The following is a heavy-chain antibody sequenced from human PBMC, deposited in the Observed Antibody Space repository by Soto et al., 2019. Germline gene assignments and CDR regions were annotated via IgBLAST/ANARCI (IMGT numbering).Heavy chain of an antibody. CDR2: IWYDGSNK. D-gene: IGHD6-19*01. J-gene: IGHJ6*02. Sequence: GGSLRLSCAASGFTFSSYGMHWVRQAPGKGLEWVAVIWYDGSNKYYADSVKGRFTISRDNSKNTLYLQMNSLRAEDTAVYYCARDIRIAVAGSPPEYYYYYGMDVWGQGTTVTVSS. V-gene: IGHV3-33*01. CDR3: ARDIRIAVAGSPPEYYYYYGMDV. CDR1: GFTFSSYG.